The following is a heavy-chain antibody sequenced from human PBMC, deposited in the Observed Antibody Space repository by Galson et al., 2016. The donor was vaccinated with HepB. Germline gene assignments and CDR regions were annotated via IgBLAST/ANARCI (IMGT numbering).Heavy chain of an antibody. Sequence: SETLSLTCAVYGGSFSGYHWSWIRQPPGKGLEWIGEITYSGATNYNPSLKTRGTVSVDTSKNQFSLKLSSMTAADTAVYYCSRTYYYGPGSYPGRQLIYWGQGTLVTVSS. CDR2: ITYSGAT. J-gene: IGHJ4*02. V-gene: IGHV4-34*01. D-gene: IGHD3-10*01. CDR3: SRTYYYGPGSYPGRQLIY. CDR1: GGSFSGYH.